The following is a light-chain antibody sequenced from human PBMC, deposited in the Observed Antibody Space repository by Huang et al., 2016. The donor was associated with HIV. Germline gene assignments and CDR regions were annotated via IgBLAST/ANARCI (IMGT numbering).Light chain of an antibody. CDR3: QQYNNWPFT. J-gene: IGKJ3*01. Sequence: ERVMTQSPVTLSVSPGERATVSCRASQSISRKLAWYQQKPGHAPRLLIYGASTRATGIPARFSGSGSGTEFTLTISSLQSEDFAVYYCQQYNNWPFTFGPGTRVDIK. CDR2: GAS. CDR1: QSISRK. V-gene: IGKV3-15*01.